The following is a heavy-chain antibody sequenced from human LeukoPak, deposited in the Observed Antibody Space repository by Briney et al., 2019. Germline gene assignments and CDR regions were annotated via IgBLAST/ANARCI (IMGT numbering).Heavy chain of an antibody. V-gene: IGHV3-30*02. CDR3: AKDHDKSGHYYFDY. CDR2: IRSDGSNK. CDR1: GFTFSSYG. D-gene: IGHD3-3*01. J-gene: IGHJ4*02. Sequence: SGGSLRLSCAASGFTFSSYGMHWVRQAPGKGLEWVAFIRSDGSNKYYADSVKGRFTVSRDNSKSTLYLQMNSLRAEDMAVYYCAKDHDKSGHYYFDYWGQGTLVTVSS.